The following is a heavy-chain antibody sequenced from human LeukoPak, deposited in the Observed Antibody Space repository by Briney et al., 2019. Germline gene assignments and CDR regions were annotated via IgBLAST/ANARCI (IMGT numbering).Heavy chain of an antibody. D-gene: IGHD2-2*01. CDR1: GYTFTSYY. CDR2: INPSGGST. V-gene: IGHV1-46*01. J-gene: IGHJ6*02. CDR3: ASHSPIPPPASPDYYGMDV. Sequence: ASVKVSCKASGYTFTSYYMHWVRQAPGQGLEWMGIINPSGGSTSYAQKFQGRVTMTRDTSTSTVYMELSSLRSEDTAVYYCASHSPIPPPASPDYYGMDVWGQGTTVTVSS.